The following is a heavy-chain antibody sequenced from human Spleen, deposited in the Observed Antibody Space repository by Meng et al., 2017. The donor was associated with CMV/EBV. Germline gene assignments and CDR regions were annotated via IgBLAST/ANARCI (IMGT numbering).Heavy chain of an antibody. CDR3: AGQISVGYFDY. J-gene: IGHJ4*02. CDR1: VGSISSYY. Sequence: QGSVPGLGTPSETPSLTCAVAVGSISSYYWSWIRQPAGEGLWWSGRIYTSGSTNYNPSLKSRVTMSVDTSKNQFSLKLSSVTAADTAVYYCAGQISVGYFDYWGQGTLVTVSS. D-gene: IGHD1-26*01. CDR2: IYTSGST. V-gene: IGHV4-4*07.